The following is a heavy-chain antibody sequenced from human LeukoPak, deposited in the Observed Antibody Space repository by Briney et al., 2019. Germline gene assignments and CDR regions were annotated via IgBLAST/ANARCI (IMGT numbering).Heavy chain of an antibody. J-gene: IGHJ4*02. Sequence: ASVKVSCKVSGYTLTELSMHWVRQAPGKGLEWMGGFDPEDGETIYAQKFQGRVTMTEDTSTDTAYMELSSLRSEDTAVYYCPTAYSRGYYYDSSGYYYFDYWGQGTLVTVSS. CDR3: PTAYSRGYYYDSSGYYYFDY. CDR1: GYTLTELS. D-gene: IGHD3-22*01. CDR2: FDPEDGET. V-gene: IGHV1-24*01.